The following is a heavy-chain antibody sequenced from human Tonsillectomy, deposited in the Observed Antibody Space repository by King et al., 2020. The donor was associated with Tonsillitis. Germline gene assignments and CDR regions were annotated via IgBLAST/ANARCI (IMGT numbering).Heavy chain of an antibody. CDR3: ARVPKGGSGSYQRMTFDY. D-gene: IGHD1-26*01. CDR2: INPNSGGT. V-gene: IGHV1-2*02. J-gene: IGHJ4*02. CDR1: GYTFTGYY. Sequence: QLVQSGAEVKKPGASVKVSCKASGYTFTGYYMHWVRQAPGQGLEWMVWINPNSGGTNSAQKFQGRVTMTRANAISTAYMELSRLRSGDTAVYYCARVPKGGSGSYQRMTFDYWGQGTLVTVSS.